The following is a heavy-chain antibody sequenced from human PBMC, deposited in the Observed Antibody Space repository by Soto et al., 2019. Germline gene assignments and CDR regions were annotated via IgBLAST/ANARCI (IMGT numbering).Heavy chain of an antibody. CDR2: VYYSGTT. CDR3: ARGPPRSSGYYYLCDY. D-gene: IGHD3-22*01. J-gene: IGHJ4*02. Sequence: SETLSLTCTVSGGSISSSSYYWAWVRQPPGKGLEWIGSVYYSGTTYYNPSLKSRVTISVDTSKNQFSLKLSSVTAADTAVYYCARGPPRSSGYYYLCDYWGQGTLVTVSS. CDR1: GGSISSSSYY. V-gene: IGHV4-39*07.